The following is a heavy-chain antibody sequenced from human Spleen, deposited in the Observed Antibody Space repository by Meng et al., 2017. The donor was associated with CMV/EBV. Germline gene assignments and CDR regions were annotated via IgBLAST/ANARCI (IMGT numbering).Heavy chain of an antibody. CDR3: ARIAAAGPCDY. CDR2: IQSGGST. Sequence: GGSLRLSCAASGFTVSINYMTWVRRAPGKGLEWVSVIQSGGSTYYADSVKGRFTISRDNSKNTLHLQMNSLRPEDTAVYYCARIAAAGPCDYWGQGALVTVSS. D-gene: IGHD6-13*01. CDR1: GFTVSINY. J-gene: IGHJ4*02. V-gene: IGHV3-66*02.